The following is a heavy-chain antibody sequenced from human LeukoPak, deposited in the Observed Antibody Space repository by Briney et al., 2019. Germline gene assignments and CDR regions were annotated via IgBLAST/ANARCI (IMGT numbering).Heavy chain of an antibody. Sequence: PSQTLSLTCTVSGGSISSGSYYWRWLRQPAGTGLEWIERIYTSGSTNYNPSLKSRVTISVDTSKNHFSLKLSSVTAADTAVYYCAREGVWFGEYYYMDVWGKGTTVTISS. CDR3: AREGVWFGEYYYMDV. V-gene: IGHV4-61*02. CDR1: GGSISSGSYY. CDR2: IYTSGST. D-gene: IGHD3-10*01. J-gene: IGHJ6*03.